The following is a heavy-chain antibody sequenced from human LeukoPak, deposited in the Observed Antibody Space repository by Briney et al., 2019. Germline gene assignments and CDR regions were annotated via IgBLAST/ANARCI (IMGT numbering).Heavy chain of an antibody. J-gene: IGHJ6*02. CDR3: ARSYCSSTSCYYYYGMDV. Sequence: PSQTLSLTCTVSGGSISSGGYYWSWIRQHPGKGLEWIGYIYYSGSTYYNPSLKSRVTISVDTSKNQFSLKLSSVTAADTAVYYCARSYCSSTSCYYYYGMDVWGQGTTVTVSS. CDR1: GGSISSGGYY. CDR2: IYYSGST. D-gene: IGHD2-2*01. V-gene: IGHV4-31*03.